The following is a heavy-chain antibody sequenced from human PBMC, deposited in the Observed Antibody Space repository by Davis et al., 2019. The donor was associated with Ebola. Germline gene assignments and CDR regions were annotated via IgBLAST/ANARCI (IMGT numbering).Heavy chain of an antibody. J-gene: IGHJ4*02. CDR2: ISGSGGST. D-gene: IGHD3-22*01. V-gene: IGHV3-23*01. CDR3: AKDFSSGYRDY. Sequence: ESLKISCAASGFTFSSYAMSWVRQAPGKGLEWVSAISGSGGSTYYADSVKGRFTISRDNSKNTLYLQMNSLRAEDTAVYYCAKDFSSGYRDYWGQGTLVTVSS. CDR1: GFTFSSYA.